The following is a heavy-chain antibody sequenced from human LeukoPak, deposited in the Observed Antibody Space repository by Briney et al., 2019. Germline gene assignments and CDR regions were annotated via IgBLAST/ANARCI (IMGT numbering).Heavy chain of an antibody. CDR1: GYSFTSYW. Sequence: GESLKISCKGSGYSFTSYWSGWVRQMPGKGLEWMGIIYPGDSNTRYSPSFQGQVTISADKSISTAYLQWSSLKASDTAMYYCARHQSYYDILTGTHYYYGMDVWGQGTTVTVSS. V-gene: IGHV5-51*01. D-gene: IGHD3-9*01. CDR2: IYPGDSNT. J-gene: IGHJ6*02. CDR3: ARHQSYYDILTGTHYYYGMDV.